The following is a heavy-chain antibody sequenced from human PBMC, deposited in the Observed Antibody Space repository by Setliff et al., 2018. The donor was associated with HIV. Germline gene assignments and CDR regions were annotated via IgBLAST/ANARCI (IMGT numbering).Heavy chain of an antibody. CDR3: ARHLTYDTIPSLTAYGLDV. CDR2: IYYSGGT. D-gene: IGHD3-22*01. J-gene: IGHJ6*02. Sequence: PSETLSLTCTVSGGSISSSTYYWGWVRQPPGKGLEWIGTIYYSGGTYYKSSLKSRVIISLDTSKNHFSLNLRSVTAADTAVYYCARHLTYDTIPSLTAYGLDVWGQGTTVTVS. V-gene: IGHV4-39*07. CDR1: GGSISSSTYY.